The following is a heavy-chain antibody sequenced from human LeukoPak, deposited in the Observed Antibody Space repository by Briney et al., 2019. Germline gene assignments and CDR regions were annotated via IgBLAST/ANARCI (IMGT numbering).Heavy chain of an antibody. V-gene: IGHV4-61*02. J-gene: IGHJ4*02. CDR2: IYTSGST. CDR1: GGSISSGSYY. D-gene: IGHD2/OR15-2a*01. CDR3: ASNSVLSIFDY. Sequence: SETLSLTCTVSGGSISSGSYYWSWIRQPAGKGLEWIGRIYTSGSTNYNPSLKSRVTISVDTSKNQFSLKLSSVTAADTDVYYCASNSVLSIFDYWGQGTLVTVSS.